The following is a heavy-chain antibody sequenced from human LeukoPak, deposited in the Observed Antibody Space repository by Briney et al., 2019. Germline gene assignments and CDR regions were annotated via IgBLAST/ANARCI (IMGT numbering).Heavy chain of an antibody. V-gene: IGHV4-4*07. Sequence: PSETLSLTCTVSGGSMSGYYWNWVRQPADRGLEWVGRPYANDDTYYNPSLKSRLTLSMDTSKNQFYLKLRTVTAADTAVYFCARGSSGSTRRYYFDRGGQGAVVTVSS. CDR3: ARGSSGSTRRYYFDR. CDR1: GGSMSGYY. J-gene: IGHJ4*02. D-gene: IGHD3-22*01. CDR2: PYANDDT.